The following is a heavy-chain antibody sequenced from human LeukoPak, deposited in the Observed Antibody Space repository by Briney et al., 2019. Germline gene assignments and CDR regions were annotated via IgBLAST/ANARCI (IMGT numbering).Heavy chain of an antibody. D-gene: IGHD2-15*01. Sequence: HPGGSLRLSCAASGFTFSGYAMSWVRQAPGKGLEWVSTLYGSGGSTYYADSVKGRFTISGDSSKITLYLQMNSLRAEDTAVYYCAKANYCSGGSCYLDYWGQGTLVTVSS. CDR3: AKANYCSGGSCYLDY. CDR1: GFTFSGYA. V-gene: IGHV3-23*01. CDR2: LYGSGGST. J-gene: IGHJ4*02.